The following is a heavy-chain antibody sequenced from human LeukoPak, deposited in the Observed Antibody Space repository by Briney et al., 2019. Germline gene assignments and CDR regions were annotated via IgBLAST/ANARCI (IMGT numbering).Heavy chain of an antibody. CDR3: ASVFFMQRAAYDILTGYDY. Sequence: GASLKVSCKASGGTFSSYAISWVRQAPGQGLEWMVGIIPIFGTANYAQKFQGRVTITADESTSTAYMELSSLRSEDTAVYYCASVFFMQRAAYDILTGYDYWGQGTLVTVSS. V-gene: IGHV1-69*13. CDR1: GGTFSSYA. J-gene: IGHJ4*02. D-gene: IGHD3-9*01. CDR2: IIPIFGTA.